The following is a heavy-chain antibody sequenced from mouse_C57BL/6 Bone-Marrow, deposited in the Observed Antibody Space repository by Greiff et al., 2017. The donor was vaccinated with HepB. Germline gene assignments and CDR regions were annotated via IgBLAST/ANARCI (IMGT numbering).Heavy chain of an antibody. CDR1: GYTFTSYG. J-gene: IGHJ4*01. CDR3: ARSAYYSNSAMDY. D-gene: IGHD2-5*01. CDR2: FYPRSGNT. V-gene: IGHV1-81*01. Sequence: QVQLQQSGAELARPGASVKLSCKASGYTFTSYGISWVKQRTGQGLEWIGEFYPRSGNTYYNEKFKGKATLTADKSSSTAYMELRSLTSEDSAVYFCARSAYYSNSAMDYWGQGTSVTVSS.